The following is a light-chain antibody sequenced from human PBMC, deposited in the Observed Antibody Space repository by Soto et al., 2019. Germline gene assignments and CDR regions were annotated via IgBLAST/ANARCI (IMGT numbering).Light chain of an antibody. Sequence: DVVMTQSPLSLPVTLGQPASISCRSSQSLVYSDGNTYLHWFQQRPGQSPRRLIYKVSNRDSGVPDRFSGSGSGTDFTLKISRVETEDVGVYYCMQGTYWPITFGQGTRLEIK. CDR3: MQGTYWPIT. CDR2: KVS. J-gene: IGKJ5*01. V-gene: IGKV2-30*01. CDR1: QSLVYSDGNTY.